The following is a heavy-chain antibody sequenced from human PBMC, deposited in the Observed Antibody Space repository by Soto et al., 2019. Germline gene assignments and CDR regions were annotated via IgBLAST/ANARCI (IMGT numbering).Heavy chain of an antibody. CDR1: GDSISSGGYS. V-gene: IGHV4-30-2*06. Sequence: PSQTLSLTCTVSGDSISSGGYSWTWIRQSPGKGLEWIGYTYQSGSSYYNPSLKSRVTISVDRSKNQFSLKLTSVTAADTAVYYCARDYYGMDVWGQGTTVTVSS. CDR2: TYQSGSS. J-gene: IGHJ6*02. CDR3: ARDYYGMDV.